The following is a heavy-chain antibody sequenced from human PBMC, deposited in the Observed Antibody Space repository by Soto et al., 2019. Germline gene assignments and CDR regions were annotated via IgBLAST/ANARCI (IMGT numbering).Heavy chain of an antibody. Sequence: QVQLQESGPGLVKPSETLSLTFNVSGDSMSKYYWSWVRQPAGKGLEWIGRIWTSGSTNYNPSLKSRVTMSIDTSNKHVSLDLKSVTAADTAVYYCARTVGAAYYFDFWGQGVLFTVSS. D-gene: IGHD3-16*01. J-gene: IGHJ4*02. CDR1: GDSMSKYY. CDR2: IWTSGST. CDR3: ARTVGAAYYFDF. V-gene: IGHV4-4*07.